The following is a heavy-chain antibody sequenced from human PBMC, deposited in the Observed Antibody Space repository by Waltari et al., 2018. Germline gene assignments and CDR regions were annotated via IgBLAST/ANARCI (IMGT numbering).Heavy chain of an antibody. CDR3: TRDNWGTSDY. D-gene: IGHD7-27*01. J-gene: IGHJ4*02. V-gene: IGHV3-74*01. CDR1: GFSFSGFW. Sequence: EVQLVESGGGLVQPGGSLSPSCAASGFSFSGFWMHWVRQAPGKGLEWVSRINPTGSATTYADSVRGRFTISRDNAQNTLHLQMNSLRVEDTAMYYCTRDNWGTSDYWGQGTLVTVSS. CDR2: INPTGSAT.